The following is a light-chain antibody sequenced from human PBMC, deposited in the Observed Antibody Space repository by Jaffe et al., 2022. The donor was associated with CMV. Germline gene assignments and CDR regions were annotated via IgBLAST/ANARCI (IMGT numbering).Light chain of an antibody. V-gene: IGKV3-20*01. CDR2: DAS. Sequence: EIVLTQSPGTLSLSPGERATLSCRASQSVTGSYLAWYQQKPGQAPRLLIYDASIRATGIPDRFSGSGSGTDFTLTINRLEPEDFAVYYCQPYGSSRTFGQGTKVEIK. J-gene: IGKJ1*01. CDR3: QPYGSSRT. CDR1: QSVTGSY.